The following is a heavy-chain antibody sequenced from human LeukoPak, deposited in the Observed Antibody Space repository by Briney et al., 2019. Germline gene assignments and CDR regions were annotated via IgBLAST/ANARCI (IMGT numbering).Heavy chain of an antibody. V-gene: IGHV3-30*18. D-gene: IGHD6-19*01. CDR1: GFTFSSYG. CDR2: ISYDGSNK. J-gene: IGHJ4*02. CDR3: AKVVGVTAVAGTEIDH. Sequence: GGSLRLSCAASGFTFSSYGMHWVRQAPGKGLEWVAVISYDGSNKYYADSVKGRFTISRDNSKNTLYLQMNSLRAEDTAVYYCAKVVGVTAVAGTEIDHWGQGTLVTVSS.